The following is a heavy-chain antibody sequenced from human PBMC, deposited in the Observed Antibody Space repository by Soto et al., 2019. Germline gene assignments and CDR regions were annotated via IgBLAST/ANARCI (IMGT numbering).Heavy chain of an antibody. D-gene: IGHD6-19*01. CDR3: ARGPGSSDWRFSYYYMDV. J-gene: IGHJ6*02. CDR2: MNPNSGDT. Sequence: QVQLVQSGAEVKKPGASVKVSCTFTSYDINWVRQAPGQGLEWMAWMNPNSGDTRYAQKLQGRVTMTRNTSSFTAXMELSSLRSEDTAVYYCARGPGSSDWRFSYYYMDVWGQGTTVTVSS. V-gene: IGHV1-8*01. CDR1: FTSYD.